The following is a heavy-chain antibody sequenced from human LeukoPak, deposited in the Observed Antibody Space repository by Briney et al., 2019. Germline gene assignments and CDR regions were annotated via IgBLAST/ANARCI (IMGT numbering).Heavy chain of an antibody. CDR1: GFTFSSHA. Sequence: PGGSLRLSCAASGFTFSSHAMYWVRQAPGKGLEFVSVISSNGGNTYYANSVKGRFTISRDNSKNTLFLQMNSLRAEDTALYYCAKDPLSCDFWSGYSFDYWGQGTLVTVSS. J-gene: IGHJ4*02. CDR3: AKDPLSCDFWSGYSFDY. D-gene: IGHD3-3*01. CDR2: ISSNGGNT. V-gene: IGHV3-64*01.